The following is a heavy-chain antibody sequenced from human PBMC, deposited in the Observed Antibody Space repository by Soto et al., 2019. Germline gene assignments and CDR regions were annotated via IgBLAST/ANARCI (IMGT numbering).Heavy chain of an antibody. D-gene: IGHD6-19*01. CDR1: GDSVSSNSAL. J-gene: IGHJ6*02. CDR3: AKMYSSGWAYYYGMDV. Sequence: PSQTLSLTCAISGDSVSSNSALWNWIRQSPSRGLEWLGRTYYSSKWYNDYAVSVKSRITINPDTSKNQFSLQLNSVTPEDTAVYYCAKMYSSGWAYYYGMDVWGQGTTVTVS. CDR2: TYYSSKWYN. V-gene: IGHV6-1*01.